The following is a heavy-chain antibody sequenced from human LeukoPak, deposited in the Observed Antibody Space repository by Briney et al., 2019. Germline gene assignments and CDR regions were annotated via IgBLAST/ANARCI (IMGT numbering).Heavy chain of an antibody. CDR2: INPNSGGT. V-gene: IGHV1-2*02. CDR3: AREATGTTGNYYGMDV. D-gene: IGHD1-1*01. J-gene: IGHJ6*02. Sequence: ASVKVSCKASGYTFTGYYMHWVRQAPGQGLEWMGWINPNSGGTNYAQKFQGRVTMTRDMSISTAYMELSRLRSDDTAVYYCAREATGTTGNYYGMDVWGQGTTVTVSS. CDR1: GYTFTGYY.